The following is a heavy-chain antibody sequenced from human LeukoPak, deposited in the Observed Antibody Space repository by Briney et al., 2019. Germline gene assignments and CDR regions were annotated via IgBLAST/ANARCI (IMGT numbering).Heavy chain of an antibody. CDR1: GFTFSSYA. CDR3: ARGSGGSSYSSLAY. D-gene: IGHD2-15*01. V-gene: IGHV3-23*01. CDR2: ISGGDGSA. J-gene: IGHJ4*02. Sequence: PGGSLRLSCAASGFTFSSYAMTWVRQAPGKGLEWVSGISGGDGSAYYADSVKGRFTISRDNSKNTLYLQMNSLRAEDTAVYYCARGSGGSSYSSLAYWGQGTLVTASS.